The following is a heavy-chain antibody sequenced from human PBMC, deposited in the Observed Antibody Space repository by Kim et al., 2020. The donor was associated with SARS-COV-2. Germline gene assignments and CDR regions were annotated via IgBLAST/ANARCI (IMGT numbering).Heavy chain of an antibody. CDR3: ARGGVATIWSY. J-gene: IGHJ4*02. D-gene: IGHD5-12*01. Sequence: TNSNPSLKSRVTMSVDTSKNQFSLNLTSATPADTAVYYCARGGVATIWSYWGQGTLVTVSS. V-gene: IGHV4-59*09. CDR2: T.